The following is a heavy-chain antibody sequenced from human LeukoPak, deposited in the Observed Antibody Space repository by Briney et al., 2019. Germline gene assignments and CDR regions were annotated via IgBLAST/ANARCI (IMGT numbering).Heavy chain of an antibody. CDR3: ARDFCSGGSCSMNYFDY. V-gene: IGHV3-30-3*01. Sequence: GGSLRLSCAASGFTFSSYAMRWVRQAPGKGLEWVAVISYDGSNKYYADSVKGRFTITRDNSKNTLYLQMNSLRAEDTAVYYCARDFCSGGSCSMNYFDYWGQGTLVTVSS. J-gene: IGHJ4*02. CDR2: ISYDGSNK. CDR1: GFTFSSYA. D-gene: IGHD2-15*01.